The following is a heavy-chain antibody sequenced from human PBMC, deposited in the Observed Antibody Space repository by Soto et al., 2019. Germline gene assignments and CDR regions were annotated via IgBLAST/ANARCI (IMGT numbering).Heavy chain of an antibody. J-gene: IGHJ1*01. CDR2: ISAYNGNT. CDR1: GYTFTSYG. CDR3: ARDFAYCGGDCYSEYFEH. V-gene: IGHV1-18*01. Sequence: ASVKVSCKASGYTFTSYGISWVRQAPGQGLEWMGWISAYNGNTNYAQKLQGRVTMTTDTSTSTAYMELRSLRSDDTAVYYFARDFAYCGGDCYSEYFEHWGQGTLVTVSS. D-gene: IGHD2-21*02.